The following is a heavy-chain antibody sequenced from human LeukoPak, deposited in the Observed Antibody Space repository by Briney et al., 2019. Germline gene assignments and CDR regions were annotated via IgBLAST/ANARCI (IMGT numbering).Heavy chain of an antibody. J-gene: IGHJ4*02. D-gene: IGHD3-22*01. CDR2: ISSSGSTI. V-gene: IGHV3-11*04. CDR3: ARAHYYDSSGYPNPFNY. CDR1: GFTFSDYY. Sequence: GGSLRLSCAASGFTFSDYYMSWIRQAPGKGLEWVSYISSSGSTIYYADSVKGRFTISRDNAKNSPYLQMISLRAEDTAVYYCARAHYYDSSGYPNPFNYWGQGTLVTVSS.